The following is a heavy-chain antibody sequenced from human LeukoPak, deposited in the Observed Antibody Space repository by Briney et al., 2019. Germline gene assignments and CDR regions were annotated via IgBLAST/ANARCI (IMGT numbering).Heavy chain of an antibody. CDR1: GYTFTSYG. V-gene: IGHV1-18*01. CDR3: ARSAVAGTGTTFDY. D-gene: IGHD6-19*01. Sequence: GASVKVSCKASGYTFTSYGISWVRQAPGQGLEWMGWISAYNGNTNYAQKLQGRVTMTRDTSTSTVYMELSSLRSEDTAVYYCARSAVAGTGTTFDYWGQGTLVTVSS. CDR2: ISAYNGNT. J-gene: IGHJ4*02.